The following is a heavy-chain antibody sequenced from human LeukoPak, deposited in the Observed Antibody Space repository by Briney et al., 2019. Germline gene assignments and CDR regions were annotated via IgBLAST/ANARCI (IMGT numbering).Heavy chain of an antibody. Sequence: ASVKVSCKASGGTFSSYAISWVRQAPGQGLEWMGWINPNSGGTNYAQKFQGRVTMTRDTSISTAYMELSRLRSDDTAVYYCARETPYYYDSSGYWDYWGQGTLVTVSS. CDR3: ARETPYYYDSSGYWDY. D-gene: IGHD3-22*01. CDR2: INPNSGGT. CDR1: GGTFSSYA. J-gene: IGHJ4*02. V-gene: IGHV1-2*02.